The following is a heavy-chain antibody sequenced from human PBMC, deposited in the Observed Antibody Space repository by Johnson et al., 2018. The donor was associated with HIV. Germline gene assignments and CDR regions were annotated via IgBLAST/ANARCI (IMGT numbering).Heavy chain of an antibody. CDR1: GFTFSDYW. J-gene: IGHJ3*02. V-gene: IGHV3-7*01. CDR3: AREREFTMCDAFDI. Sequence: VQLVESGGGLVQPGGSLRLSCAASGFTFSDYWMTWVRQPPGKGLEWVANIKQDGSEKYYVDSVKGRFTISRDSAKNALYLQMNSLRAEDTAVYYCAREREFTMCDAFDIWGQGTMVTVSS. CDR2: IKQDGSEK. D-gene: IGHD3-10*02.